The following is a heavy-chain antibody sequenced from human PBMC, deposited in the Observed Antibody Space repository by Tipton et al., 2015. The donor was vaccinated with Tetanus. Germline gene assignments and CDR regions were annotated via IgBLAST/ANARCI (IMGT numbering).Heavy chain of an antibody. CDR2: IYPGDSDT. V-gene: IGHV5-51*01. Sequence: VQLVQSGGEVKKLGESLKISCKGSGYIFTNYWIGWVRQKPGKGLEWMGFIYPGDSDTRYSPSFQGQVTIPVDKSINTAYLQWSSLEASDASMFFCGGAHCSDGVWNFGFWGQGALVTVAS. CDR1: GYIFTNYW. CDR3: GGAHCSDGVWNFGF. J-gene: IGHJ4*02. D-gene: IGHD2-15*01.